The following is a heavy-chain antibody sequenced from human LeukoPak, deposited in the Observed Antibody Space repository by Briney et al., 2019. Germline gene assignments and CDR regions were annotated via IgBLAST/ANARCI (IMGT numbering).Heavy chain of an antibody. CDR3: ARVELGGYNFVYYLDY. D-gene: IGHD5-24*01. J-gene: IGHJ4*01. Sequence: PSETLSLTCTVSGGSVSSYYWSWIRQPPGKGLEWIGYIYNSGSTNYNPSLKSRVTISVDTSKNQFSLKLSSVTAADTAVYYCARVELGGYNFVYYLDYWGQEPWSPSP. CDR2: IYNSGST. V-gene: IGHV4-59*02. CDR1: GGSVSSYY.